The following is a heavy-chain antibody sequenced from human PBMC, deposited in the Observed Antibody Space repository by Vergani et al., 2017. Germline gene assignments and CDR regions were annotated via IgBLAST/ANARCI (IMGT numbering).Heavy chain of an antibody. CDR2: ISWNSGSI. D-gene: IGHD4-17*01. CDR3: AKDQDYGDGLIVFDY. J-gene: IGHJ4*02. CDR1: GFTFDDYA. Sequence: EVQLVESGGGLVPPGRSLRLSCAASGFTFDDYAMHWVRQAPGKGLEWVSGISWNSGSIGYADSVKGRFTISRDNAKNSLYLQMNSLRAEDTALYYCAKDQDYGDGLIVFDYWGQGTLVTVSS. V-gene: IGHV3-9*01.